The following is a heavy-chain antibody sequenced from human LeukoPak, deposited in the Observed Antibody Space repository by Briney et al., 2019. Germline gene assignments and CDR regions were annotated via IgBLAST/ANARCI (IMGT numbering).Heavy chain of an antibody. D-gene: IGHD3-22*01. CDR1: GGTFSSYT. CDR3: AGGGSSGYPQDY. CDR2: IIPILGIA. Sequence: GASVKVSCKASGGTFSSYTISWVRQAPGQRLEWMGRIIPILGIANYAQKFQGRVTITADKSTSTAYMELSSLRSEDTAVYYCAGGGSSGYPQDYWGQGTLVTVSS. V-gene: IGHV1-69*02. J-gene: IGHJ4*02.